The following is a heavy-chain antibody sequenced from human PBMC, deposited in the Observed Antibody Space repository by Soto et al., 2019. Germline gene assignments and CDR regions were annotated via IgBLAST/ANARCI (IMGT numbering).Heavy chain of an antibody. V-gene: IGHV3-30-3*01. CDR1: GFLFNTYA. D-gene: IGHD3-9*01. Sequence: QVHLVDSGGGVVQPGRSLRLSCTTSGFLFNTYAMHWVRQAPGKGLEWVAVLSHDGSRSYYADSVKGRFTISRDNSKSTLYLQINSLTTEDTAVYYCARPGSGYDVLTGQYFCYYHTVDVWGQGTTVTVSS. CDR3: ARPGSGYDVLTGQYFCYYHTVDV. J-gene: IGHJ6*02. CDR2: LSHDGSRS.